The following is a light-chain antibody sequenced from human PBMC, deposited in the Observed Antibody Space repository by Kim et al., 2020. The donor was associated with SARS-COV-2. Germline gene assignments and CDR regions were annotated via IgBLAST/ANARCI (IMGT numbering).Light chain of an antibody. CDR2: GRD. CDR3: NSRDKSGNGWL. CDR1: SLRSYY. V-gene: IGLV3-19*01. J-gene: IGLJ3*02. Sequence: SSELTQDPAVSVALGQTVTITCQGDSLRSYYATWYQQKPGQAPVLVIYGRDNRPSGIPDRFSASSSGDIASLTITGAQAEDEADYHCNSRDKSGNGWLFGGGTQLTVL.